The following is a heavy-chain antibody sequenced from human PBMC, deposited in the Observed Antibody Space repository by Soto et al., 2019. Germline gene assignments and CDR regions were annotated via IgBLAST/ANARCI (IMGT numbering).Heavy chain of an antibody. J-gene: IGHJ3*02. CDR3: TTPYDSSGVNAFDI. CDR2: IKSKTDGGTT. D-gene: IGHD3-22*01. CDR1: GFTFSNAW. Sequence: VQLVESGGGLVKPGGSLRLSCAASGFTFSNAWMSWVRQAPGKGLEWVGRIKSKTDGGTTDYAAPVKGRFTISRDDSKNTLYLQMNSLKTEDTAVYYCTTPYDSSGVNAFDIWGQGTMVTVSS. V-gene: IGHV3-15*01.